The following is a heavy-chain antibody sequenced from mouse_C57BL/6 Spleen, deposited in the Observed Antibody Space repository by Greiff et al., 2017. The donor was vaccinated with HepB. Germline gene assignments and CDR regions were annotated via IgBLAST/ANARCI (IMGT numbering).Heavy chain of an antibody. CDR2: IDPSDSYT. D-gene: IGHD2-4*01. CDR1: GYTFTSYW. V-gene: IGHV1-69*01. J-gene: IGHJ2*01. CDR3: ARHDYGAFDY. Sequence: QVQLQQPGAELVMPGASVKLSCKASGYTFTSYWMHWVKQSPGQGLEWIVEIDPSDSYTNYNQKLKGKSTFTVDKSSSTAYMQLSSLTSEDSAVYYCARHDYGAFDYWGQGTTLTVSS.